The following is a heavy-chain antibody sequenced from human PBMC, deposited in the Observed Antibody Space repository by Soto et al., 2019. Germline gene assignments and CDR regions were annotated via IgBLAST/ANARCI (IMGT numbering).Heavy chain of an antibody. J-gene: IGHJ3*02. CDR2: IYYSGST. V-gene: IGHV4-61*01. D-gene: IGHD3-3*01. Sequence: SETLSLTCTVSGGSVSSGSYYWSWIRQPPGKGLEWIGYIYYSGSTNYNPSLESRVTISVDTSKNQFSLKLSSVTAADTAVYYCAREILTIDAFDIWGQGTMVTVSS. CDR3: AREILTIDAFDI. CDR1: GGSVSSGSYY.